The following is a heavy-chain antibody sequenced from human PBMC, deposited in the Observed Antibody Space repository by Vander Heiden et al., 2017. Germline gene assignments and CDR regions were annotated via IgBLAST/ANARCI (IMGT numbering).Heavy chain of an antibody. J-gene: IGHJ6*02. Sequence: QVQLVESGGGVVQPGRSLRLSCAASGFTFSSDAMHCVRQAPGKGLEWVAVISYDGRNKYYADSVKGRFTVSRDNSKNTLYLQMNSLRAEDTAAYYCARVQGLRYFEGGMDVWGQGTTVNVPS. V-gene: IGHV3-30-3*01. CDR2: ISYDGRNK. CDR1: GFTFSSDA. CDR3: ARVQGLRYFEGGMDV. D-gene: IGHD3-9*01.